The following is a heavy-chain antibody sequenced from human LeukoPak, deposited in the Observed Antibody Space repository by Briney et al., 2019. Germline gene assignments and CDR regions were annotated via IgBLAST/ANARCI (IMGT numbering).Heavy chain of an antibody. J-gene: IGHJ6*02. Sequence: SETLSLTCTVSGGSISSYYWSWLRQPPGKGLEWIGYIYYSGSTNYNPSLKSRVTISVDTSKNQFSLKLSSVTAADTAVYYCARTYYYGSGSRRYYYYYGMDVWGQGTTVTVSS. D-gene: IGHD3-10*01. CDR3: ARTYYYGSGSRRYYYYYGMDV. CDR1: GGSISSYY. CDR2: IYYSGST. V-gene: IGHV4-59*01.